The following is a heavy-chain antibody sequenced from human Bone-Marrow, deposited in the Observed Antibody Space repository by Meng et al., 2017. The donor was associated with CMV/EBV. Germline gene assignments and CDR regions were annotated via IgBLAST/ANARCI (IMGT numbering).Heavy chain of an antibody. Sequence: SETLSLTCAISGDSVSSNSAAWNWIRQSPSRGLEWLGRTYYRSKWYNDYAVSVKSRIAISPDTSKNQFSLQLNSVTPEDTAVYYCARGRMIVPAAMLYYYGMDVWGQGTTVAVSS. V-gene: IGHV6-1*01. CDR3: ARGRMIVPAAMLYYYGMDV. D-gene: IGHD2-2*01. CDR2: TYYRSKWYN. J-gene: IGHJ6*02. CDR1: GDSVSSNSAA.